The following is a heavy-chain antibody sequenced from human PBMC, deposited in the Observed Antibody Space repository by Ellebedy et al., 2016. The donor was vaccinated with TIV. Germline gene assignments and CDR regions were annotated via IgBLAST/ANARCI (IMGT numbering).Heavy chain of an antibody. V-gene: IGHV3-7*01. CDR1: GFRLSSYW. CDR2: IKQDGSEK. CDR3: GRAIGSGSCY. D-gene: IGHD3-10*01. J-gene: IGHJ4*02. Sequence: GESLKISCAASGFRLSSYWMHWVRQAPGKGLEWVANIKQDGSEKYYVDSVKGRFTISRDNAKNSLYLQMNSLRAEDTAVYFCGRAIGSGSCYWGQGTLVTVSS.